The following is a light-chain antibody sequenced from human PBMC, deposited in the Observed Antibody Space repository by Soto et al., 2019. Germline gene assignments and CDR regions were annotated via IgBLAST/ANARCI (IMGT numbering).Light chain of an antibody. CDR3: AAWDDSVKSWL. CDR2: SSN. V-gene: IGLV1-47*02. J-gene: IGLJ7*01. CDR1: RSNIGSDL. Sequence: QSVLTQEPSASGTTGQRVTISCSGSRSNIGSDLVYWYQQLPGAAPRLLIHSSNQRPSGVPDRFSASKSGTSASLAISGLRPEDEGDYYCAAWDDSVKSWLFGGGTQLTVL.